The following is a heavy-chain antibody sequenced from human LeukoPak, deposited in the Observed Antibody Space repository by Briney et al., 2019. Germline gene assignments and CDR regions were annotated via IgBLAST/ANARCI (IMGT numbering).Heavy chain of an antibody. CDR1: GGSINRSSKY. Sequence: PSETLSLTCSVSGGSINRSSKYWGWIRQSPGKGLEWIGSVYYSGSTDYNSSLKSRVTISVDTSKNHFSLKLSSVTAADKAVYYCATFSGNYVFDYWGQGTRVTVSS. J-gene: IGHJ4*02. CDR3: ATFSGNYVFDY. V-gene: IGHV4-39*02. CDR2: VYYSGST. D-gene: IGHD1-26*01.